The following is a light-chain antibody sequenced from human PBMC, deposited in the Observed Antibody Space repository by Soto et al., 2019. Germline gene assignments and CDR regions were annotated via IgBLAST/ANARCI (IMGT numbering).Light chain of an antibody. J-gene: IGKJ4*01. CDR3: QQRSNWPSLT. V-gene: IGKV3-11*01. CDR1: QSVSSY. Sequence: EIVLAQSPATLSLSAAERSTLSCMASQSVSSYLAWYQQKPGQAPRLLIYDASNRATGIPARFSGSGSGTDFTLTISSLEPEDFAVYYCQQRSNWPSLTFGGGTKVDIK. CDR2: DAS.